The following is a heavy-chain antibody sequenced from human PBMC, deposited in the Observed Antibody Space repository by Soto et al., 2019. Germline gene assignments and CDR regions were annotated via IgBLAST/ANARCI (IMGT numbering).Heavy chain of an antibody. J-gene: IGHJ4*02. CDR3: ARDRLASVATTYY. CDR1: GGTFSSYT. V-gene: IGHV1-69*02. CDR2: IIPILGIA. Sequence: QVQLVQSGAEVKKPGSSVKVSCKASGGTFSSYTISWVRQAPGQGLEWMGRIIPILGIANYAQKFQGRVTITADKSTSTAYMELSSLRSEETAVYYCARDRLASVATTYYWGQGTLVTVSS. D-gene: IGHD5-12*01.